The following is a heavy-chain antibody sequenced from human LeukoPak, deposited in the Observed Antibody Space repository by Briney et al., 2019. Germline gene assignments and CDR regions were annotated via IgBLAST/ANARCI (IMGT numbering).Heavy chain of an antibody. D-gene: IGHD5-18*01. Sequence: ASVKVSCKASGYTFTGYYMHWVRQAPGQGLEWMGWINPNSGGTNYAQKFQGRVTVTRDTSISTAYMELSRLRSDDTAVYYCARDHSYGYGFFDYWGPGTLVTVSS. CDR2: INPNSGGT. V-gene: IGHV1-2*02. CDR3: ARDHSYGYGFFDY. CDR1: GYTFTGYY. J-gene: IGHJ4*02.